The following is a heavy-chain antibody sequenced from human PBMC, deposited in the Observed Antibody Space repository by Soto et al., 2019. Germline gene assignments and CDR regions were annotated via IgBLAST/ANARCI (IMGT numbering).Heavy chain of an antibody. Sequence: QVQLVQSGAEVKKPGSSVKVSCKASGGTFSSYAISWVRQAPGQGLEWMGGIIPIFGTANYAQKFQGRVTITADESTSTAYMELSSLRAEDTAVYYCARDREGNSGSYLRPYFDLWGRGALVTVSS. D-gene: IGHD1-26*01. V-gene: IGHV1-69*01. CDR3: ARDREGNSGSYLRPYFDL. J-gene: IGHJ2*01. CDR2: IIPIFGTA. CDR1: GGTFSSYA.